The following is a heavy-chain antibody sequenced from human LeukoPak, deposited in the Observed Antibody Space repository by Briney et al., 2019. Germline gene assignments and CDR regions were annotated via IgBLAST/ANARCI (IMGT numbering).Heavy chain of an antibody. CDR2: ISGSGGRT. V-gene: IGHV3-23*01. CDR3: AEEREYYDSSGYSGLDY. Sequence: GGSLRLSCAASGFTFSAYAMNWVRQAPGKGLEWVSSISGSGGRTYYADSVKGRFTISRDNSKNTLYLQLNGLRAEDTAVYYCAEEREYYDSSGYSGLDYWGQGTLVTVSS. CDR1: GFTFSAYA. D-gene: IGHD3-22*01. J-gene: IGHJ4*02.